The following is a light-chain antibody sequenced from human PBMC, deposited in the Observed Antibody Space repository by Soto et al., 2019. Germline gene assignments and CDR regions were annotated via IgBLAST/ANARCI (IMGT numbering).Light chain of an antibody. J-gene: IGLJ3*02. CDR1: SGSVSTRYY. CDR2: STS. CDR3: VLYMGSGIWV. Sequence: QAVVTQEPSFSVSPGGTVTLTCGVSSGSVSTRYYPSWYQQTPGQAPRPLIYSTSTRSSGVPDRFSGSIVGNKAALTISGAQADDESDYYCVLYMGSGIWVFGGGTKLTVL. V-gene: IGLV8-61*01.